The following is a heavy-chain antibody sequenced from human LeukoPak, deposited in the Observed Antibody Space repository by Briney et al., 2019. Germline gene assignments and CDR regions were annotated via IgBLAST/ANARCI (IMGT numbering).Heavy chain of an antibody. J-gene: IGHJ4*02. D-gene: IGHD5-12*01. CDR2: IRYDGSNK. Sequence: PGGSLRLSCAASGFTFSSYGMHWVRQAPGKGLEWVAFIRYDGSNKYYADSAKGRFTISRDNSKNTLYLQMNSLRAEDTAVYYCAKDLGYSGYDPLGLWGQGTLVTVSS. CDR3: AKDLGYSGYDPLGL. CDR1: GFTFSSYG. V-gene: IGHV3-30*02.